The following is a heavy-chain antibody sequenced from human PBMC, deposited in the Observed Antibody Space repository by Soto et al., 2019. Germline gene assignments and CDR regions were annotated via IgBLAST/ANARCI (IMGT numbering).Heavy chain of an antibody. V-gene: IGHV1-18*01. Sequence: QVQLVQSGAEVKKPGASVKVSCKASGYTFTSYGISWVRQAPGQGLEWMGWISAYNGNTNYAQKLQGRVTMTTDTSTSTAYMELRSLRSDDTAVYYCATVRPNRVGYYYYGMDVWGQGTTVTVSS. CDR3: ATVRPNRVGYYYYGMDV. D-gene: IGHD6-6*01. CDR2: ISAYNGNT. J-gene: IGHJ6*02. CDR1: GYTFTSYG.